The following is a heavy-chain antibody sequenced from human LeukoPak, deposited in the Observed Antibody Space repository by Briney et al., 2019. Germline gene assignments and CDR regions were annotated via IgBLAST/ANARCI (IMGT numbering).Heavy chain of an antibody. D-gene: IGHD3-16*01. J-gene: IGHJ4*02. V-gene: IGHV3-30*18. CDR3: AKVRWGSDNALDS. CDR2: ISHDGNNK. Sequence: GSLRLSCAASGFPFSDYGMYWVRQAPGKGLEWLAVISHDGNNKYYAGSVKGRITISRDNSMNTLYLQMNSLRAEDTAVYYCAKVRWGSDNALDSWGQGTLVTGSS. CDR1: GFPFSDYG.